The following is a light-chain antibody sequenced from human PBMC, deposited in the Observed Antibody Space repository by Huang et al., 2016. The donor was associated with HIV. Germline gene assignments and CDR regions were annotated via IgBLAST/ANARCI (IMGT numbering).Light chain of an antibody. V-gene: IGKV3-15*01. CDR3: QQYDTWPPLT. Sequence: ILLTPFPATLSVSPGQRVTLSCRASPSVGGKLAWYQQRPCQAPRLLIYGASTRVPTIPDRFSGSGSGTEFTLTISSLQSEDFAVYYCQQYDTWPPLTFGGGTKV. CDR1: PSVGGK. CDR2: GAS. J-gene: IGKJ4*01.